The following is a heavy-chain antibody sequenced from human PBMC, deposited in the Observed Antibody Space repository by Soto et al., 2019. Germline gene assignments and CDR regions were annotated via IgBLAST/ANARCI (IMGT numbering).Heavy chain of an antibody. Sequence: GASVKVSCKASGYTFTSYGISWVRQAPGQGLEWMGWISAYNGNTNYAQKLQGRVTMTTDTSTSTAYMELRSLRSDDTAVYYCARDKAILRYSSGWSVDGMDVWGQGTTVTVSS. V-gene: IGHV1-18*01. D-gene: IGHD6-19*01. CDR2: ISAYNGNT. CDR1: GYTFTSYG. CDR3: ARDKAILRYSSGWSVDGMDV. J-gene: IGHJ6*02.